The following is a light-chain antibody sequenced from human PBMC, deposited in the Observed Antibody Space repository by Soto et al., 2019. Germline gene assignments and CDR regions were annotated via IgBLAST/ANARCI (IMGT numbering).Light chain of an antibody. CDR2: GTA. CDR3: QDYSTSQWT. V-gene: IGKV3-20*01. Sequence: IVLTQSPGTVSLSPGDRATLSCRASQALVSYIAWYQQKPGQGPRLLIYGTANRATGVPDRFSGSVSGTDFTLTISRLAPEDVAVYFCQDYSTSQWTLGQGTNVDIK. J-gene: IGKJ1*01. CDR1: QALVSY.